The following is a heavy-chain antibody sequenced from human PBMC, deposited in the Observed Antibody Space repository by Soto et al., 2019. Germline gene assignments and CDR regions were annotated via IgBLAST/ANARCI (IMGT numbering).Heavy chain of an antibody. D-gene: IGHD6-13*01. CDR2: IYYSGST. J-gene: IGHJ4*02. V-gene: IGHV4-59*01. CDR1: GGSISSYH. CDR3: ARDRVGATIPGIAAAGTWYFDY. Sequence: PSETLSLTCTVPGGSISSYHWSWIRQPPGKGLEWIGYIYYSGSTNYNPSLKSRVTISVDTSKNQFSLKLSSVTAADTAVYYCARDRVGATIPGIAAAGTWYFDYWGQGTLVTVSS.